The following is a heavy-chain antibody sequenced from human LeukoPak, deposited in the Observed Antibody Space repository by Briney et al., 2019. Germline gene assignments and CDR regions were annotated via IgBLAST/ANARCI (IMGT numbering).Heavy chain of an antibody. Sequence: GSLRLSCAASGFTFSDYYMNWVRQAPGKGLEWVSPISSSSTIYYADSVKGRFTISRDNAKNSLYLQMNSLRAEDTAVYYCARDRFMITFGGVIEFDYWGQGTLVTVSS. D-gene: IGHD3-16*02. CDR2: ISSSSTI. CDR1: GFTFSDYY. CDR3: ARDRFMITFGGVIEFDY. J-gene: IGHJ4*02. V-gene: IGHV3-69-1*02.